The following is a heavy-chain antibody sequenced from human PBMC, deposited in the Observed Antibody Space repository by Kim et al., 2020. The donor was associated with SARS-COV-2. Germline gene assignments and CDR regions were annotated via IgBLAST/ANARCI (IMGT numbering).Heavy chain of an antibody. V-gene: IGHV1-3*01. D-gene: IGHD6-13*01. Sequence: SQEFQGRVTITRDTTASTAYMELSSLRSEDTAVYYCAREPLSAEYYFDYWGQGTLVTVSS. CDR3: AREPLSAEYYFDY. J-gene: IGHJ4*02.